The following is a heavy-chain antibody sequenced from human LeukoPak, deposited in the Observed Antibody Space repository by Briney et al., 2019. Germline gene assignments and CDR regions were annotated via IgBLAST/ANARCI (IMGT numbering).Heavy chain of an antibody. Sequence: GGSLRLSCAASGFTFSSYSMNWVRQAPGKGLEWVSYISSSSSTIYYADSVKGRFTISRDNAKNSLYLQMNSLRAEDTAVYYCAREDGSGSYNRRYFDYWGQGTLVTVS. CDR1: GFTFSSYS. CDR2: ISSSSSTI. D-gene: IGHD3-10*01. CDR3: AREDGSGSYNRRYFDY. J-gene: IGHJ4*02. V-gene: IGHV3-48*01.